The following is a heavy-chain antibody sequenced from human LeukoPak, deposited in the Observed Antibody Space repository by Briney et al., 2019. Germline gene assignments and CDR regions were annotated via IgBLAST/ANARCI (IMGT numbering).Heavy chain of an antibody. D-gene: IGHD3-10*01. CDR2: ISYDGSNK. J-gene: IGHJ4*02. CDR3: ARDRLWFGELLPFDY. CDR1: GFTFSSYA. V-gene: IGHV3-30-3*01. Sequence: GGSLRLSCAASGFTFSSYAMHWVRQAPGKGLEWVAVISYDGSNKYYADSVKGRFTISRDNAKNSLYLQMNSLRAEDTAVYYCARDRLWFGELLPFDYWGQGTLVTVSS.